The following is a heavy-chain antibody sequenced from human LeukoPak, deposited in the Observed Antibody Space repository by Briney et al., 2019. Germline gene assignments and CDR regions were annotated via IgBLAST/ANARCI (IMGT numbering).Heavy chain of an antibody. CDR2: IYYSGST. D-gene: IGHD6-19*01. J-gene: IGHJ4*02. CDR3: ARDGGQWLSLDY. V-gene: IGHV4-4*02. CDR1: GFTFSSYAM. Sequence: GSLRLSCAASGFTFSSYAMSWVRQPPGKGLEWIGEIYYSGSTNYNPSLKSRVTISVDKSKNQFSLKLSSVTAADTAVYYCARDGGQWLSLDYWGQGTLVTVSS.